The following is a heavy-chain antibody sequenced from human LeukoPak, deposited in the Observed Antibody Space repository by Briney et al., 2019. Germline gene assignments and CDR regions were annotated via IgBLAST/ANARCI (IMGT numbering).Heavy chain of an antibody. CDR1: GGTFSSYA. Sequence: GASVKVSCKASGGTFSSYAISWVRQAPGQGLEWMGGIIPIFGTANYAQKFQGRVTITADKSTSTAYMELSSLRSEDTAVYYCARFKQLARGFDYWGQGTLVTVSS. CDR2: IIPIFGTA. D-gene: IGHD3-3*02. J-gene: IGHJ4*02. CDR3: ARFKQLARGFDY. V-gene: IGHV1-69*06.